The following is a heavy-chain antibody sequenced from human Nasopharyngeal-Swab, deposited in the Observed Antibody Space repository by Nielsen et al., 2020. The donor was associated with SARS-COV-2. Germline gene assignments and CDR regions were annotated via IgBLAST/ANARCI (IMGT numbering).Heavy chain of an antibody. CDR1: GGSISSYY. V-gene: IGHV4-59*01. CDR3: VRVGGSSWRHYYYYYGMDV. Sequence: SETLSLTCTVSGGSISSYYWSWIRQPPGKGLEWIGYIYYSGSTNYNPSLKSRVTISVDTSKNQFSLKLSSVTAADTAVYYCVRVGGSSWRHYYYYYGMDVWGQGTTVTVSS. D-gene: IGHD6-13*01. J-gene: IGHJ6*02. CDR2: IYYSGST.